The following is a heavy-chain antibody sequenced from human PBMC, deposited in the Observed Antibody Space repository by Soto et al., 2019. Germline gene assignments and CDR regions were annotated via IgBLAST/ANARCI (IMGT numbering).Heavy chain of an antibody. V-gene: IGHV1-69*06. Sequence: QVQLVQSGAEVKKPGSSVKVSCKASGGTFSSYAISWVRQAPGQGLEWMGGIIPIFGTANCAQKFQGRVTITADKSTTTAYMELSSLRSEDTAVYYCARARGMIVVVSDDAFDIWGQGTMVTVSS. D-gene: IGHD3-22*01. CDR3: ARARGMIVVVSDDAFDI. CDR2: IIPIFGTA. CDR1: GGTFSSYA. J-gene: IGHJ3*02.